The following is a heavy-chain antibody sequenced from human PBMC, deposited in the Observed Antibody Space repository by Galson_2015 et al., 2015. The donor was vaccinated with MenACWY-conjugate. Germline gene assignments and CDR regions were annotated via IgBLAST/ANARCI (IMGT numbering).Heavy chain of an antibody. Sequence: PALVKPTQTLTLTCTFSGFSLSTSGVGVGWIRQPPGKALEWLALIHWDDDKRYSPSLKSRLTISKDTSKNQVVLTMTNMDPVDTATYYCALSLSLDIVVELTVTRGKNWFDPWGQGTLVTVSS. CDR2: IHWDDDK. CDR3: ALSLSLDIVVELTVTRGKNWFDP. V-gene: IGHV2-5*02. D-gene: IGHD2-2*03. CDR1: GFSLSTSGVG. J-gene: IGHJ5*02.